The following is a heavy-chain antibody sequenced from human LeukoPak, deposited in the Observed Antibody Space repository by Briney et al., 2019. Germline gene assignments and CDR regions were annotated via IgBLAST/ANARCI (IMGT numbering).Heavy chain of an antibody. Sequence: GGSLRLSCAASGFIFSNYGMHWVRQAPGKGLEWVAVIWFDGSNQYHADAVKGRFTISRDNSKNTLYLQMSSLRAEDTALYYCARDDFAGDSSGYIDYWGQRTLVTVSS. V-gene: IGHV3-33*01. J-gene: IGHJ4*02. CDR2: IWFDGSNQ. D-gene: IGHD3-22*01. CDR3: ARDDFAGDSSGYIDY. CDR1: GFIFSNYG.